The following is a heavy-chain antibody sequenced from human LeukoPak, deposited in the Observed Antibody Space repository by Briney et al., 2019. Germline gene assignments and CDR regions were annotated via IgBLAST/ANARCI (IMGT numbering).Heavy chain of an antibody. CDR3: TRDRSRAEDD. V-gene: IGHV3-7*01. Sequence: GGSLRLSCAASGFTFSGHWMSWVRQAPGKGVEGVANINQGGSDKYYEDSVKGRLTIFRDNANNLLYLQMNSLRGEYTAVYYCTRDRSRAEDDWGQGTLVTVSS. J-gene: IGHJ4*02. CDR2: INQGGSDK. CDR1: GFTFSGHW. D-gene: IGHD1-14*01.